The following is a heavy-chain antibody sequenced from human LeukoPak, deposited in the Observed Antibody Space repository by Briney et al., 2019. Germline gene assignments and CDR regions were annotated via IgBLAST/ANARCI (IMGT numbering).Heavy chain of an antibody. V-gene: IGHV1-18*01. CDR3: AREYIRERYYDFWSGYSPDYMDV. CDR2: ISAYNGNT. CDR1: GYTFTSYG. D-gene: IGHD3-3*01. J-gene: IGHJ6*03. Sequence: ASVKVSCKASGYTFTSYGISWVRQAPGQGVEWMGWISAYNGNTNYAQKLQGRVTMTTDTSTSTAYMELRSLRSDDTAVYYCAREYIRERYYDFWSGYSPDYMDVWGKGTTVTVSS.